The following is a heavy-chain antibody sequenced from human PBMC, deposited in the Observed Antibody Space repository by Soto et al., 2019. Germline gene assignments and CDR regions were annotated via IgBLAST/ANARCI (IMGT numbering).Heavy chain of an antibody. CDR3: GRLRGSSFVEH. J-gene: IGHJ4*02. D-gene: IGHD2-2*01. V-gene: IGHV4-28*07. CDR1: DDSINNANW. CDR2: IYYRGDT. Sequence: QVQLQESGPGLVSPSDTLSLTCTVSDDSINNANWWVWVRQPPGKGLQWIGSIYYRGDTYYNPSLKSRLTISVDTSKNQFFLKLKSVTAVDTAVYYCGRLRGSSFVEHWGQGTLVTVSS.